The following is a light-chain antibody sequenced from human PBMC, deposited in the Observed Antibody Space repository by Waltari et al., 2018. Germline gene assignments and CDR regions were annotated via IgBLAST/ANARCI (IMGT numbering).Light chain of an antibody. CDR1: HSVSNL. Sequence: EVVLTQSPATLSLSPGERATLSCRASHSVSNLLAWYQQKPGQAPRLLIYDASNTATGIPARFSGSGSGTDFTLTISSLEPEDFATYYCQQYDFYSLTFGGGTRVEIK. V-gene: IGKV3-11*01. CDR2: DAS. CDR3: QQYDFYSLT. J-gene: IGKJ4*01.